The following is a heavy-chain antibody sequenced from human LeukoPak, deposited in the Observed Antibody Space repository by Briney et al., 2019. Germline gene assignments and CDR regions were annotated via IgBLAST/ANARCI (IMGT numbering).Heavy chain of an antibody. J-gene: IGHJ3*02. V-gene: IGHV3-7*05. Sequence: PGGSLRLSCAASRFIFSNYWMTWVRQAPGKGLEWVANIKQDGSEKYYVDSVKGRFTISRDNAKNSLYLQMDSLRAEDAAVYYCARVRYSGNYGGAFEIWGERTMVTVSS. CDR2: IKQDGSEK. CDR3: ARVRYSGNYGGAFEI. D-gene: IGHD1-26*01. CDR1: RFIFSNYW.